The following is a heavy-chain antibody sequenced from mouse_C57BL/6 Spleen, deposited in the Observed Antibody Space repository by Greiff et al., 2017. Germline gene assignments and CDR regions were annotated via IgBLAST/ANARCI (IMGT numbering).Heavy chain of an antibody. Sequence: QVQLQQSGAELARPGASVKLSCKASGYTFTSYGISWVKQRTGQGLEWIGEIYPRSGNTYYNEKFKGKATLTADKSASTAYMELRSLTSEDSAVYFCARYDYDGYFDVWGTGTTVTVSS. J-gene: IGHJ1*03. D-gene: IGHD2-4*01. CDR3: ARYDYDGYFDV. CDR2: IYPRSGNT. V-gene: IGHV1-81*01. CDR1: GYTFTSYG.